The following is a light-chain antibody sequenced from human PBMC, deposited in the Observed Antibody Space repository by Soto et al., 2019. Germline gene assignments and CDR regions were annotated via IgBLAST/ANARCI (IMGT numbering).Light chain of an antibody. V-gene: IGKV1-5*01. Sequence: DIEMTQSPSTLSASVGDRVTITCRASQSISSWLAWYQQKPGKAPKLLIYDASSLESGVPSRFSVSGSGTEFTLAVSSLQPYDFATYYCQQYNSYPLTVRQGTKVEIK. CDR1: QSISSW. J-gene: IGKJ1*01. CDR3: QQYNSYPLT. CDR2: DAS.